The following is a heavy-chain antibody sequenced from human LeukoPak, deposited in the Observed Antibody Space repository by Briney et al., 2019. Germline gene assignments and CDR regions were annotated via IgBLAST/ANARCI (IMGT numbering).Heavy chain of an antibody. CDR1: GYTFTVYY. J-gene: IGHJ4*02. Sequence: ASVTVSCKASGYTFTVYYIHWVRQAPGQGIEWMGWINPNSGDTNYVQHFQGRVTMTTDMSISTAYMELSRLTSDDTAVYYCARWGSAVADYWGQGTLVTVSS. D-gene: IGHD6-19*01. CDR2: INPNSGDT. V-gene: IGHV1-2*02. CDR3: ARWGSAVADY.